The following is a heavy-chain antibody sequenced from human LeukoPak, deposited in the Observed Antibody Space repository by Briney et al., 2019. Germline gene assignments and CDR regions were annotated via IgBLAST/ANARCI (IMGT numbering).Heavy chain of an antibody. CDR3: ATHYYGSGSYRDY. V-gene: IGHV1-2*02. Sequence: ASVKVSCKASGYTFTGYYMHWVRQAPGQGLEWMGWINPNSGGTNYAQKFQGRVTMTRDTSISTAYMELSRLRSDDTAVYYCATHYYGSGSYRDYWGQGTLVTVSS. CDR2: INPNSGGT. CDR1: GYTFTGYY. J-gene: IGHJ4*02. D-gene: IGHD3-10*01.